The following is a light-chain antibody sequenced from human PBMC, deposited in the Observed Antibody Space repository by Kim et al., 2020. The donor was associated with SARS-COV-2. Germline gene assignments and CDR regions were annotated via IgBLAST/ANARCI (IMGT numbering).Light chain of an antibody. CDR2: GAS. CDR3: QQYGSSPPIT. J-gene: IGKJ5*01. CDR1: QRTTD. V-gene: IGKV3-20*01. Sequence: LSPGESATLSCRASQRTTDLAWYQQRPGQALRLLIYGASSRAIGIPDRFSGSVSGTDFTLTISRLEPEDFGVYYCQQYGSSPPITFGQGTRLEIK.